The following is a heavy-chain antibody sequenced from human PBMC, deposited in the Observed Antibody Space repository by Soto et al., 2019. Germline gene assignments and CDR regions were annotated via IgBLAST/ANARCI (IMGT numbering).Heavy chain of an antibody. CDR3: AREAVTIFGVSGGDAFDI. J-gene: IGHJ3*02. D-gene: IGHD3-3*01. CDR2: TRNKANSYTT. CDR1: GFTFSDHY. V-gene: IGHV3-72*01. Sequence: GGSLRLSCAASGFTFSDHYMDWVRQAPGKGLEWVGRTRNKANSYTTEYAASVKGRFTISRDDSKNSLYLQMNSLKTEDTAVYYCAREAVTIFGVSGGDAFDIWGQGTMVTVSS.